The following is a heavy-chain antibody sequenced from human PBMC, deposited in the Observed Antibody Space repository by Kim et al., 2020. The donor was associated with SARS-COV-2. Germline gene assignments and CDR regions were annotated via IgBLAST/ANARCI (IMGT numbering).Heavy chain of an antibody. CDR3: AKDLGVGGWYEGDFDY. CDR1: GFTFGDYA. CDR2: ISWNSGSI. D-gene: IGHD6-19*01. Sequence: GGSLRLSCAASGFTFGDYAMHWVRQAPGKGLEWVSGISWNSGSIGYADSVKGRFTISRDNAKNSLYLQMNSLRAEDTALYYCAKDLGVGGWYEGDFDYWGQGTLVTVSS. V-gene: IGHV3-9*01. J-gene: IGHJ4*02.